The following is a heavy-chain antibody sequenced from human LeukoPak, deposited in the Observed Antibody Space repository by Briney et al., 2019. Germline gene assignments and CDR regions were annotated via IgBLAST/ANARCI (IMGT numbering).Heavy chain of an antibody. V-gene: IGHV4-59*01. Sequence: KPSETLSLTCTVSGGSISSYYWSWIRQPPGKGLEWIGYIYYSGSTNYNPSLKSRVTISVDTSKNQFSLKLSSVTAADTAVYYCARERGYNFIVGAFDIWGQGTMVTVSS. CDR2: IYYSGST. J-gene: IGHJ3*02. CDR3: ARERGYNFIVGAFDI. CDR1: GGSISSYY. D-gene: IGHD5-24*01.